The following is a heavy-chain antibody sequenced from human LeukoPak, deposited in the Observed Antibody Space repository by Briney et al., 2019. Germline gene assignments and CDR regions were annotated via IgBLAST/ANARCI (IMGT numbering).Heavy chain of an antibody. Sequence: PSQTLSLTCAISGDSVSSNSVTWNWIRQSPSRGLEWLGRTYYRSTWYNDYAGSVRGRITVNPDTSKNQFSLHLNSVTPEDTAVYYCARRLTQYDCFDPWGQGILVTVSS. D-gene: IGHD2-2*01. CDR2: TYYRSTWYN. J-gene: IGHJ5*02. CDR3: ARRLTQYDCFDP. V-gene: IGHV6-1*01. CDR1: GDSVSSNSVT.